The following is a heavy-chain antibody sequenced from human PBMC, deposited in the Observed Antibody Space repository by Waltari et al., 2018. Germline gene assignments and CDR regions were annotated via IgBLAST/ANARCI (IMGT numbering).Heavy chain of an antibody. J-gene: IGHJ4*02. V-gene: IGHV3-11*04. CDR3: ARDSARWLRLGIAAAGYDY. D-gene: IGHD6-13*01. Sequence: QVQLQESGPGLVKPSETLSLTCAVSGYSISSGYYWGWIRQPPGKGLEWVSYISSSSSTIYYADSVKGRFTISRDNAKNSLYLQMNSLRAEDTAVYYCARDSARWLRLGIAAAGYDYWGQGTLVTVSS. CDR1: GYSISSGYY. CDR2: ISSSSSTI.